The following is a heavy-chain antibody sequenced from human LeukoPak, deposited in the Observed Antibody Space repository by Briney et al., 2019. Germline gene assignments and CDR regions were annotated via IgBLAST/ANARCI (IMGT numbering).Heavy chain of an antibody. D-gene: IGHD3-3*01. V-gene: IGHV1-18*01. CDR1: GYTFTSYG. Sequence: GASVKVSCKASGYTFTSYGISWVRQAPGQGLEWMGWISGYNGNTNYAQKIQGRVTMTTDKSTSTAYMELRSLRSDDTAVYYCARVPRTIYGEDAFDIWGQGTMVTVSS. CDR2: ISGYNGNT. J-gene: IGHJ3*02. CDR3: ARVPRTIYGEDAFDI.